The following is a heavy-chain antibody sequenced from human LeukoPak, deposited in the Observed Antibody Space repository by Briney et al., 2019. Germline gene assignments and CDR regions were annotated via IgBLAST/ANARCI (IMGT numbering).Heavy chain of an antibody. J-gene: IGHJ4*02. V-gene: IGHV3-9*01. Sequence: GGSLRLSCAASGFTFSSYAMSWVRQAPGKGLEWVSGISWNSGIIEYADSVKGRFTISRDNAKNSLYLQMNSLRAEDTALYFCAKVYGYSYGYFDSWGQGTLVTVSS. D-gene: IGHD5-18*01. CDR3: AKVYGYSYGYFDS. CDR2: ISWNSGII. CDR1: GFTFSSYA.